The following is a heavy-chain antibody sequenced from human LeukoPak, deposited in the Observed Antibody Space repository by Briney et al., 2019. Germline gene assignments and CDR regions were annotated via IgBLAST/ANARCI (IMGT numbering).Heavy chain of an antibody. V-gene: IGHV3-74*01. CDR3: LRDLNWSLDQ. CDR1: GFTFSNYM. Sequence: GGSLRLSCAASGFTFSNYMMHWVRQAPGKGLVWVSRIRSDGITITYADSVKGRFTISRDNAKNTLYLQMNSLRAEDTAVYYCLRDLNWSLDQWGQGTLVTVSS. D-gene: IGHD1-20*01. CDR2: IRSDGITI. J-gene: IGHJ4*02.